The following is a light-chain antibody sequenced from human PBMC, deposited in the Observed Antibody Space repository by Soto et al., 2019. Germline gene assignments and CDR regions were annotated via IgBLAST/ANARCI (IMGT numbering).Light chain of an antibody. Sequence: QSALTQPPSASGSPGQSVTISCTGTSSDIGGYNYVSWYQQHPGKAPKLMIYEVTKRPSGVPDRFSGSRSGNAASLTVSGHQAEDEADYYCSSYGGNNNLLFGGGTKLTV. CDR2: EVT. V-gene: IGLV2-8*01. CDR3: SSYGGNNNLL. CDR1: SSDIGGYNY. J-gene: IGLJ2*01.